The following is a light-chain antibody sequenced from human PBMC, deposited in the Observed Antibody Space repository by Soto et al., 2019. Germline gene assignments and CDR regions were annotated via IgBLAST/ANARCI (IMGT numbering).Light chain of an antibody. CDR2: VPS. Sequence: EIVLTQSPGTLYLSPGERATLSCRASQSITGSSLTWYQQKPGQAPGLLIYVPSARATGIPDRFSGSGSGTDFTLTISRRESEDYAVYYCQQHGDSPYTFGQGTKVEIK. CDR3: QQHGDSPYT. V-gene: IGKV3-20*01. J-gene: IGKJ2*01. CDR1: QSITGSS.